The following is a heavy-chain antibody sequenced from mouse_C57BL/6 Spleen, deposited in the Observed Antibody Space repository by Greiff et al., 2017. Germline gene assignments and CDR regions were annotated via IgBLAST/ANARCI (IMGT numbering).Heavy chain of an antibody. V-gene: IGHV1-78*01. D-gene: IGHD2-5*01. CDR2: IYPRDGST. CDR3: AKAYYSNYPYFDY. Sequence: VKLMESDAELVKPGASVKISCKVSGYTFTDHTIHWMKQRPEQGLEWIGYIYPRDGSTKYNEKFKGKATLTADKSSSTAYMQLNSLTSEDSAVYFCAKAYYSNYPYFDYWGQGTTLTVSS. CDR1: GYTFTDHT. J-gene: IGHJ2*01.